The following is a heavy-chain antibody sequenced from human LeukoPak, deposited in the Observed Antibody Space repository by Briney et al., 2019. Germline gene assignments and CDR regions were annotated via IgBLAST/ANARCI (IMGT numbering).Heavy chain of an antibody. CDR2: IYHSGST. Sequence: PSETLSLTCAVSGASISSSNWWSWVRQPPGKGLEWIGEIYHSGSTNYNPSLKSRVTISVDTSKNQFSLKLSSVTAADTAVYYCARGPKRSWFDPWGQGTLVTVSS. V-gene: IGHV4-4*02. J-gene: IGHJ5*02. CDR3: ARGPKRSWFDP. CDR1: GASISSSNW.